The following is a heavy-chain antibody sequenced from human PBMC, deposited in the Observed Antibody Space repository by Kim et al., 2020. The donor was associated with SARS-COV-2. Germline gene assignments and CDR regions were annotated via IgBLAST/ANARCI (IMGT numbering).Heavy chain of an antibody. V-gene: IGHV4-4*09. Sequence: STNYNPPPMRRVTISVDPSKNQFFLKLSSVTAADTAVYYCAPAILGYFDYWGQGTLVTVSS. CDR2: ST. CDR3: APAILGYFDY. J-gene: IGHJ4*02. D-gene: IGHD3-16*01.